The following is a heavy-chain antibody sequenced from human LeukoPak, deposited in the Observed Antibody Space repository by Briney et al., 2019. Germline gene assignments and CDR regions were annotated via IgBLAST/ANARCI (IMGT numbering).Heavy chain of an antibody. J-gene: IGHJ4*02. CDR2: IKSDGTGI. Sequence: PGGSLTLSCTTSGFTFSNYWMYWVPQAPGKGLMWVSRIKSDGTGITYTDSVEGRFTISRDNAKNTLYLQMNSLRDEDTAVYYCVRGQTIDYWGQGTLVTVSS. CDR1: GFTFSNYW. D-gene: IGHD3-3*01. V-gene: IGHV3-74*01. CDR3: VRGQTIDY.